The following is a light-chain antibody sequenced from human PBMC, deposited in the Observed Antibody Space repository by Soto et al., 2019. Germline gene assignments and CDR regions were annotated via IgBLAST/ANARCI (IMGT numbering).Light chain of an antibody. J-gene: IGKJ1*01. CDR2: GAS. V-gene: IGKV1-5*02. CDR3: QQYRSYS. CDR1: QSISTW. Sequence: DIQMTQSPSTLTASVGDRVTIICRASQSISTWLAWYQQKPGKAPSLLIYGASSLKSGVPSRFSGSGSGTEFTLTISSLQPDDFATYYCQQYRSYSFGQGTKVEI.